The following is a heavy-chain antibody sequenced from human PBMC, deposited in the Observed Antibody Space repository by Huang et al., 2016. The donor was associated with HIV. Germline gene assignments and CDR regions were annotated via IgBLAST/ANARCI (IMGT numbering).Heavy chain of an antibody. J-gene: IGHJ6*03. D-gene: IGHD3-10*01. CDR2: IYYRGST. Sequence: QLLLQESGPGLVKPSEALALTCAVSGGSIRSSDYHGGWIRQPPGKGLEWIGRIYYRGSTHDSPSLKGRGTIAVDTAKNLFFLNLTSMTAADTAVYYCARHREGPVAYYSGWGSHLNYMDVWGRGRTVVVSS. V-gene: IGHV4-39*01. CDR3: ARHREGPVAYYSGWGSHLNYMDV. CDR1: GGSIRSSDYH.